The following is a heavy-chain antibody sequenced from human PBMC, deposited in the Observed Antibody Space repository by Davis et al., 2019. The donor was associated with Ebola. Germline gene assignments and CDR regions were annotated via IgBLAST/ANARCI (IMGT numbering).Heavy chain of an antibody. CDR3: ARGDRDFVEYQLLPPDY. V-gene: IGHV1-2*02. J-gene: IGHJ4*02. CDR2: INPNSGGT. D-gene: IGHD2-2*01. CDR1: GYTFTGYY. Sequence: ASVKVSCKASGYTFTGYYMHWVRQAPGQGLEWMGWINPNSGGTNYAQKFQGRVTMTRDTSISTAYMELSRLRSDDTAVYYCARGDRDFVEYQLLPPDYWGQGTLVTVSS.